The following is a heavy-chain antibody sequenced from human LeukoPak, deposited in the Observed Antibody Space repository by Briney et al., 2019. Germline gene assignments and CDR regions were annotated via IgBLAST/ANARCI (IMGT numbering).Heavy chain of an antibody. CDR1: GGSISSSSYY. D-gene: IGHD3-22*01. CDR3: ARQHYYDSSGYYYRSHAFDI. Sequence: SETLSLTCTVSGGSISSSSYYWGWIRQPPGKGLEWIGSIYYSGSTYYNPSLKSRVTISVDTSKNQFSLKLSSVTAADTAVYYCARQHYYDSSGYYYRSHAFDIWGQGTMVTVSS. V-gene: IGHV4-39*01. CDR2: IYYSGST. J-gene: IGHJ3*02.